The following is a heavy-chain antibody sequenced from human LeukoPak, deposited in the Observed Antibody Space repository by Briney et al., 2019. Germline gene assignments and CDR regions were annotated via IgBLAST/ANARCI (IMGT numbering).Heavy chain of an antibody. CDR2: ISAYNGNT. CDR3: ARDDSSGYYWAPATGFDY. Sequence: ASVKVSCKASGYTFTSYGISWVRQAPGQGLEWMGWISAYNGNTNYAQKLQGRVTMTTDTSTSTAYMELRSLRSDDTAVHYCARDDSSGYYWAPATGFDYWGQGTLVTVSS. J-gene: IGHJ4*02. V-gene: IGHV1-18*01. D-gene: IGHD3-22*01. CDR1: GYTFTSYG.